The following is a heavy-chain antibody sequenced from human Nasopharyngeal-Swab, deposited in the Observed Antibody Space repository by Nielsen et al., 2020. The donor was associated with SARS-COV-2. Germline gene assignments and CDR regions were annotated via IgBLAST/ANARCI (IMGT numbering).Heavy chain of an antibody. CDR3: ARGHRSISMIVVVIATVHFYFDS. CDR1: GVSLSGYY. D-gene: IGHD3-22*01. Sequence: SLTLSLTCAVYGVSLSGYYWSWIRQPPGKGLEWIGEINHSGTTSYNPSLKSRVTISSDTSKNQFSLKLSSVTAADTAVYYCARGHRSISMIVVVIATVHFYFDSWGRGTLVTVTS. CDR2: INHSGTT. J-gene: IGHJ4*02. V-gene: IGHV4-34*01.